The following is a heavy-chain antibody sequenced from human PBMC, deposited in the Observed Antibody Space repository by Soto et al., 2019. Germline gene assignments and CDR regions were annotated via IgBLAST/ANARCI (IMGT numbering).Heavy chain of an antibody. V-gene: IGHV1-18*04. Sequence: VSVKVSCQASGYTFTSYGISWVRQAPGQGREWMGWISAYNGNTNYAQKLQGRCTMTTDRSTSTAYMELRSLRSDDTAVYYCARGLVGGDDYFYGMDVWGQGTAVTVSS. CDR1: GYTFTSYG. D-gene: IGHD1-26*01. CDR2: ISAYNGNT. CDR3: ARGLVGGDDYFYGMDV. J-gene: IGHJ6*02.